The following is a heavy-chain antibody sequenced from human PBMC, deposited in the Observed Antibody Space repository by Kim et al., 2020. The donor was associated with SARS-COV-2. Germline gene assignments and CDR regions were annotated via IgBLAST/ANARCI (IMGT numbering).Heavy chain of an antibody. CDR3: ARGRLYRYYGSGSLRGGYFDY. J-gene: IGHJ4*02. V-gene: IGHV4-34*01. CDR2: INHSGST. CDR1: GGSFSGYY. D-gene: IGHD3-10*01. Sequence: SETLSLTCAVYGGSFSGYYWSWIRQPPGKALEWIGEINHSGSTNYNPSLKSRVTISVDTSKNQFSLKLSSVTAADTAVYYCARGRLYRYYGSGSLRGGYFDYWGQGTLVTVSS.